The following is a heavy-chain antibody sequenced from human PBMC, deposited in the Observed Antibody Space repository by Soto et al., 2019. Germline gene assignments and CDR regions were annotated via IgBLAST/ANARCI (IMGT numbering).Heavy chain of an antibody. D-gene: IGHD3-16*02. Sequence: SQTLSLPCTVSCGSISSGGYYWSWIRQHPGKGLEWIGYIYYSGSTYYNPSLKSRVTISVDTSKNQFSLKLSSVTAADTAVYYCAREAYYDYVWGSYRYTGPFDYWGQGTLVTVAS. CDR3: AREAYYDYVWGSYRYTGPFDY. V-gene: IGHV4-31*03. CDR2: IYYSGST. J-gene: IGHJ4*02. CDR1: CGSISSGGYY.